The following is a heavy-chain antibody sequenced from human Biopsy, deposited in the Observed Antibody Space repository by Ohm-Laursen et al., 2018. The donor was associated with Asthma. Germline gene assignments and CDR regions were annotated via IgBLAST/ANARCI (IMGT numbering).Heavy chain of an antibody. CDR3: ARGQGRGIQLLSLYP. J-gene: IGHJ5*02. D-gene: IGHD5-18*01. Sequence: SQTLSLTCTVSGGSISSDYWSWLRQSPGKGLEWIGYIHNSGNTNYNPSLKSRVTISLDTSKNHFSLRLSFVTAADTAVYFCARGQGRGIQLLSLYPLGQGILVTVSS. CDR1: GGSISSDY. V-gene: IGHV4-59*01. CDR2: IHNSGNT.